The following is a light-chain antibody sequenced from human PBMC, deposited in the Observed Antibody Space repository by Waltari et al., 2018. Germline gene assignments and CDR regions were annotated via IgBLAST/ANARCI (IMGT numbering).Light chain of an antibody. J-gene: IGLJ3*02. V-gene: IGLV8-61*01. CDR3: VLYMGGGIWV. CDR1: SGSVSTSYY. CDR2: STN. Sequence: QTVVTQEPSFSVSPGGTVTLTCGLSSGSVSTSYYPSWYQQTPGQAPRTVLYSTNTRYSGVPDRFAGSILGNKAALTITGAQADDESDYYCVLYMGGGIWVFGGGTKLTVL.